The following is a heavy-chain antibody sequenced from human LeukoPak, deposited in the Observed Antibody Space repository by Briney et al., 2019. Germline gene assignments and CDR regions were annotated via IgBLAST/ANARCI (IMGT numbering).Heavy chain of an antibody. V-gene: IGHV4-4*09. J-gene: IGHJ5*02. CDR3: ARDSGELTGDSNWFDP. Sequence: SETLSLTCTVSGGSISSYYWSWIRQPPGKGLEWIGYIYTSGSTNYNPSLKSRVTISVDTSKNQFSLKLSSVTAADTAVYYCARDSGELTGDSNWFDPWGQGTLVTVSS. CDR1: GGSISSYY. D-gene: IGHD7-27*01. CDR2: IYTSGST.